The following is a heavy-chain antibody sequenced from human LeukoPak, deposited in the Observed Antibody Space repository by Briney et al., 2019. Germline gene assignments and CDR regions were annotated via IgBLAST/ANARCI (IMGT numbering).Heavy chain of an antibody. CDR3: TRDVAARPREGIYYYYYMDV. CDR1: GGTFSSYA. CDR2: IIPILGIA. J-gene: IGHJ6*03. D-gene: IGHD6-6*01. Sequence: SVKVSCKASGGTFSSYAISWVRQAPGQGLEWMGRIIPILGIANYAQKFQGRVTITADKSTSTAYMELSSLRSEDTAVYYCTRDVAARPREGIYYYYYMDVWGKGTTVTVSS. V-gene: IGHV1-69*04.